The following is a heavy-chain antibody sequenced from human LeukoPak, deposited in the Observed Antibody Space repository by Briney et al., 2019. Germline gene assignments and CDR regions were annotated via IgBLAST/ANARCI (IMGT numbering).Heavy chain of an antibody. J-gene: IGHJ4*02. V-gene: IGHV3-33*01. CDR2: IWYEGSNK. D-gene: IGHD3-22*01. CDR3: ARDKTYDSSGYPDY. Sequence: GGSLRLSCAASGFTFSSYGMHWVRQAPGKGREGVAVIWYEGSNKYYEDSLNGRFTISRDNSKHTLYLQINSLRAEDTAVHYCARDKTYDSSGYPDYWGQGTLVTVSS. CDR1: GFTFSSYG.